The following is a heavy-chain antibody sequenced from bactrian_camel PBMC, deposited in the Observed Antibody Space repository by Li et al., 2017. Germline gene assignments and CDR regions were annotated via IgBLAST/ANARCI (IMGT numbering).Heavy chain of an antibody. CDR2: IKRDGTTT. V-gene: IGHV3S14*01. CDR3: TTERTWYLRGEFAY. Sequence: VQLVESGGGSVQAGETLTLSCTASGYTQRRYCMGWFRQAPGKGRELVSTIKRDGTTTYYVDSVKGRFTISRDNAKNTLYLQMNTLKSDDTALYYCTTERTWYLRGEFAYWGQGTQVTVS. CDR1: GYTQRRYC. D-gene: IGHD6*01. J-gene: IGHJ4*01.